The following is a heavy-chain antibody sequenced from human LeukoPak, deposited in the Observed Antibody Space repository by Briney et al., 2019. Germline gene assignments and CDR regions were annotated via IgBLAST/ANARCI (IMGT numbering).Heavy chain of an antibody. CDR1: GGTFSSYA. D-gene: IGHD2-8*01. V-gene: IGHV1-69*13. J-gene: IGHJ6*03. Sequence: ASVKVSCKASGGTFSSYAISWVRQAPGQGLEWMGGIIPIFGTANYAQKFQGRVTITADESTSTAYMELSSLRSEDTAVYYCATRYCTIPACRASSYHCMDIWGKGTTVTVSS. CDR2: IIPIFGTA. CDR3: ATRYCTIPACRASSYHCMDI.